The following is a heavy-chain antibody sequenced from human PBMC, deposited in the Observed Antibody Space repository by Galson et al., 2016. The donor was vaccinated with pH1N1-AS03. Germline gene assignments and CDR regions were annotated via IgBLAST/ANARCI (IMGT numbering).Heavy chain of an antibody. CDR3: ARDRPNYNVYLDH. CDR2: IEHDGSNK. J-gene: IGHJ4*02. Sequence: SLRLSCAASGFNFRNNNMQWVRQAPGKGLEWMTFIEHDGSNKRYAESVKGRFTISRDNSKNTLYLQMNSLRAEDTAVYYCARDRPNYNVYLDHWGQGILVTVSS. D-gene: IGHD5-24*01. CDR1: GFNFRNNN. V-gene: IGHV3-30*12.